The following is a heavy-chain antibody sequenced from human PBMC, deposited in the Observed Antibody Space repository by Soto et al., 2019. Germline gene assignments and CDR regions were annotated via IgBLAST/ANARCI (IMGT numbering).Heavy chain of an antibody. J-gene: IGHJ4*02. Sequence: SETLSLTCTVSGDSISSSNYFGGWIRQPPGKGLEWIGTIFYSGSTYYNPSLKSRVTISVDTSKNQFSLKLTSVTAADTALYYCARRYGWLYFDYWGQGSLVTVSS. CDR1: GDSISSSNYF. D-gene: IGHD3-10*01. CDR2: IFYSGST. CDR3: ARRYGWLYFDY. V-gene: IGHV4-39*01.